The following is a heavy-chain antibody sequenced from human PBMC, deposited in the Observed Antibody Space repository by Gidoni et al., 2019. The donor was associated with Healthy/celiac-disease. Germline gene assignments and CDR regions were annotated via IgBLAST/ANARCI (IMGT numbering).Heavy chain of an antibody. CDR1: GILVSSNSAA. CDR2: TYYRNKGDN. J-gene: IGHJ5*01. V-gene: IGHV6-1*01. CDR3: ARDPGKSCFDT. D-gene: IGHD1-1*01. Sequence: QVQLQQSCPGLVKPSRTLSLTCAISGILVSSNSAALNCIRQSPSRGLEWLGRTYYRNKGDNDYAVYVKSRITINRDTSKNQCYLQLNTVTPEDTAVYYCARDPGKSCFDTWGQGTLVTVSS.